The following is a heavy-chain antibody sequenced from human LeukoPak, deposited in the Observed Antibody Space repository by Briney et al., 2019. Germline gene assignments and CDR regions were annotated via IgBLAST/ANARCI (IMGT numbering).Heavy chain of an antibody. CDR1: GYTLTELS. CDR3: ARDPGEGADYYYYYMDV. Sequence: ASVKVSCKVSGYTLTELSMHWVRQAPGQGLEWMGWINPNSGGTNYAQKFQGRVTMTRDTSISTAYMELSRLRSDDTAVYYCARDPGEGADYYYYYMDVWGKGTTVTVSS. J-gene: IGHJ6*03. CDR2: INPNSGGT. V-gene: IGHV1-2*02.